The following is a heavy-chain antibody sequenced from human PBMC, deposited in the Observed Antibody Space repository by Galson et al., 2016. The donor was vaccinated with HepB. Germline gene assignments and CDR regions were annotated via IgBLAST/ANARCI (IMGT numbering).Heavy chain of an antibody. D-gene: IGHD1-14*01. J-gene: IGHJ4*02. V-gene: IGHV3-30*03. CDR2: ISYDGSHK. CDR3: ARDLWGDCRTTTCSHLDS. Sequence: SLRLSCAGSGFTFRSCSINWVRQAPGKGLEWVALISYDGSHKFYGDSVKGRFTISKDNSNNMLYLQMNSLRVEDTAVYYCARDLWGDCRTTTCSHLDSWGQGTLVTVSS. CDR1: GFTFRSCS.